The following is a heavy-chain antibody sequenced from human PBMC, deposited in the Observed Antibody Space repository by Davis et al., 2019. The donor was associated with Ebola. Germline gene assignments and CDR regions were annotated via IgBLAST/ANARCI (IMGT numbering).Heavy chain of an antibody. CDR2: ISGVGIHT. D-gene: IGHD3-16*01. CDR3: AKTQRGY. CDR1: GFTFTSYA. J-gene: IGHJ4*02. V-gene: IGHV3-23*01. Sequence: GGSLRLSCAASGFTFTSYAMSWVRQAPGKGHEWVAAISGVGIHTYYADSVKGRFTISRDNSKNTLYLQMNSLRAEDTAVYYCAKTQRGYWGQGTLVTVSS.